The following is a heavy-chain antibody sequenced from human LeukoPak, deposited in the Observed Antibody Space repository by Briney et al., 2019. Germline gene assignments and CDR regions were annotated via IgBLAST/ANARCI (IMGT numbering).Heavy chain of an antibody. CDR1: GGSISSYY. V-gene: IGHV4-59*01. D-gene: IGHD3-16*01. CDR2: IYYSGST. CDR3: ARMGSHYDNVWGSRRYFDY. Sequence: KASETLSLTCTVSGGSISSYYWSWIRQPPGKGLEWIGYIYYSGSTNYNPSLKSRVTISVDTSKNQFSLKLSSVTAADTALYYCARMGSHYDNVWGSRRYFDYWGQGTLVTVSS. J-gene: IGHJ4*02.